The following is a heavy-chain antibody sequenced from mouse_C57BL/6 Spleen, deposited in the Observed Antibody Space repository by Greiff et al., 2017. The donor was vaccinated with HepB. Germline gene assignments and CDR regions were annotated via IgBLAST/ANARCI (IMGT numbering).Heavy chain of an antibody. Sequence: QVQLQQSGAELVRPGSSVKLSCKASGYTFTSYWMHWVKQRPIQGLEWIGNIDPSDSETHYNQKFKDKATLTVDKSSSTAYMQLSSLTSEDSAVYYCARANWDWYFDVWGTGTTVTVSS. J-gene: IGHJ1*03. V-gene: IGHV1-52*01. CDR3: ARANWDWYFDV. D-gene: IGHD4-1*01. CDR1: GYTFTSYW. CDR2: IDPSDSET.